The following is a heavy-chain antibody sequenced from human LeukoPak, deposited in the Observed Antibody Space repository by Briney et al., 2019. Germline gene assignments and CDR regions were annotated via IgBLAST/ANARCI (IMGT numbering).Heavy chain of an antibody. CDR2: ISSSSSYI. CDR3: ARDQGIAVAGTDLGMDV. CDR1: GFTFSSYS. V-gene: IGHV3-21*01. Sequence: PGGSLRPSCAASGFTFSSYSMNWVRQAPGKGLEWVSSISSSSSYIYYADSVKGRFTISRDNAKNSLYLQMNSLRAEDTAVYYCARDQGIAVAGTDLGMDVWGQGTTVTVSS. J-gene: IGHJ6*02. D-gene: IGHD6-19*01.